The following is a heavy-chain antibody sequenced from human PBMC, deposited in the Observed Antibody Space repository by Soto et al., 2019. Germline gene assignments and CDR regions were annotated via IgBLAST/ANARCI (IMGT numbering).Heavy chain of an antibody. CDR2: IIPSFGTA. D-gene: IGHD4-17*01. V-gene: IGHV1-69*06. CDR1: GGTFSSYA. J-gene: IGHJ6*02. Sequence: QMQLVQSGAEVKKPGSSVKVSCKASGGTFSSYAISRVRQTPGQGLEWMGGIIPSFGTANYAQKFQGRATITADKSTSTAYMELSSLRSEDTAVDYCARDSTSDYGDRAYYDYGMDVWGQGTTVTVSS. CDR3: ARDSTSDYGDRAYYDYGMDV.